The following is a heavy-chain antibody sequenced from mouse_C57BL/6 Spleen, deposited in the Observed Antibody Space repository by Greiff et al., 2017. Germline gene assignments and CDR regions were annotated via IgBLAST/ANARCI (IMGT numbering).Heavy chain of an antibody. Sequence: QVQLQQPGAELVKPGASVKMSCKASGYPFTSYWITWVKQRPGQGLEWIGDIYPGSGSTNYNEKFKSKATLTVDTSSSTAYMQLSSLTSEDSAVYYCARDYYGSEAWFAYWGQGTLVTVSA. CDR3: ARDYYGSEAWFAY. J-gene: IGHJ3*01. CDR2: IYPGSGST. CDR1: GYPFTSYW. V-gene: IGHV1-55*01. D-gene: IGHD1-1*01.